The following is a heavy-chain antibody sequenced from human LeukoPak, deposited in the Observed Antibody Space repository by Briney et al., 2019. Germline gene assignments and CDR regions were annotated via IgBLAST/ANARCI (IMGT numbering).Heavy chain of an antibody. CDR1: GYTFTGYY. J-gene: IGHJ4*02. V-gene: IGHV1-2*02. Sequence: GASVKVSCKASGYTFTGYYMHWVRQAPGQGLEWMGWINPNSGGTNYAQKFQGRVTMTRDTSISTAYMELSRLRSDDTAVYYCARVPYSGSPRRDYWGQGTLVIVSS. D-gene: IGHD1-26*01. CDR3: ARVPYSGSPRRDY. CDR2: INPNSGGT.